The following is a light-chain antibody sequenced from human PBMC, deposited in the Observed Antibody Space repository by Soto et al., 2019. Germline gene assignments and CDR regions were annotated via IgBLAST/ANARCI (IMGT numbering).Light chain of an antibody. J-gene: IGKJ1*01. CDR1: QTICSW. CDR3: QQSFSTPRT. V-gene: IGKV1-5*03. CDR2: KAS. Sequence: DIQMTQSPSTLSGSVGDRVTITCRASQTICSWLAWYQQKPGKAPKLLIYKASTLKSGVPSRFSGSGSGTDFTLTISSLQPEDFATYYCQQSFSTPRTFGQGTKVDI.